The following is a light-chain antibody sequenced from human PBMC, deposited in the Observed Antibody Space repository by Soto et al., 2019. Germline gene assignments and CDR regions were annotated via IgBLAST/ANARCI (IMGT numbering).Light chain of an antibody. Sequence: QSVLTQPPSVSGTPGKRVTISCSGSISNIGNNYVYWFQQLPGTAPKVLSNRNNQRPSGVPDRFSGSKAGTSASVAISGLRSEDEADDYCVAWDDTVRSYVFGTGTKLTVL. V-gene: IGLV1-47*01. CDR2: RNN. CDR1: ISNIGNNY. CDR3: VAWDDTVRSYV. J-gene: IGLJ1*01.